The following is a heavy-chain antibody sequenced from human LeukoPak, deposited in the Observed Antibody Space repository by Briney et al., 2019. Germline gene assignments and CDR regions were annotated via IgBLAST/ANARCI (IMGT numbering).Heavy chain of an antibody. V-gene: IGHV4-59*01. CDR1: GGSISSYY. CDR3: ARWDKAAQNFDY. CDR2: IYYSGST. J-gene: IGHJ4*02. D-gene: IGHD1-26*01. Sequence: SETLSLTCTVSGGSISSYYWSWIRQPPGKGLEWIGYIYYSGSTNYNPSLKSRVTISVDTSKNQFSLKLSPVTAADTAVYYCARWDKAAQNFDYWGQGTLVTVSS.